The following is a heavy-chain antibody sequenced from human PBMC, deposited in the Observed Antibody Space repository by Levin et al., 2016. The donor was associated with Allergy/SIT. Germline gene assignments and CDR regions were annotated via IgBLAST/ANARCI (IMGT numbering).Heavy chain of an antibody. V-gene: IGHV3-20*04. Sequence: GESLKISCAASGFTFDDYGMSWVRQAPGKGLEWVSGINWNGGSTGYADSVKGRFTISRDNAKNSLYLQMNSLRAEDTALYYCARVYSGSSKYYFDYWGQGTLVTVSS. CDR3: ARVYSGSSKYYFDY. CDR2: INWNGGST. CDR1: GFTFDDYG. J-gene: IGHJ4*02. D-gene: IGHD1-26*01.